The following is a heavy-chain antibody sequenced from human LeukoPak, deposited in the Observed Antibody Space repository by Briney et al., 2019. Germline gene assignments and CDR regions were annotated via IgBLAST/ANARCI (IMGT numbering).Heavy chain of an antibody. D-gene: IGHD2-21*01. J-gene: IGHJ4*02. CDR2: IYHTGDS. Sequence: SETLSLTCAVSDVSISDYCWSWIRQPPGKGLEWIGYIYHTGDSNQNPSLKGRVTVTLDTPKNQVSLKVTSVTAADTAVYYCARHAFASPLDIWGQGTVVTVSS. CDR3: ARHAFASPLDI. CDR1: DVSISDYC. V-gene: IGHV4-59*08.